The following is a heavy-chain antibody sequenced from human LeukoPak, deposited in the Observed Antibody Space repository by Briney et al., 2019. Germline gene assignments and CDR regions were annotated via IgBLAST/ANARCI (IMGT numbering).Heavy chain of an antibody. CDR2: ISSSGSTI. V-gene: IGHV3-11*01. D-gene: IGHD3-9*01. J-gene: IGHJ6*02. CDR1: GFTFSDYY. CDR3: AREYYDILTGYYGGSYGMDV. Sequence: GGSLRLSCAASGFTFSDYYMSWIRQAPGKGLEWVSYISSSGSTIYYADSVKGRFTISRDNAKNSLYLQMNSLRAEDTAVYYCAREYYDILTGYYGGSYGMDVWGQGTTVTVSS.